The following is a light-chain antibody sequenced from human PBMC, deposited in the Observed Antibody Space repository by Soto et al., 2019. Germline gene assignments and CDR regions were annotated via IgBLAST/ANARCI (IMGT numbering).Light chain of an antibody. CDR3: QQYGARSRT. Sequence: EILLTQSPSTLSVSPGDRATISCGASQYIGSSVAWYHQRSGQAPRLLIFDASIRVPTTPARFSGSVSGTEFTLTISSLESEDFAVYFCQQYGARSRTFGPGTKVDIK. CDR2: DAS. CDR1: QYIGSS. V-gene: IGKV3-15*01. J-gene: IGKJ1*01.